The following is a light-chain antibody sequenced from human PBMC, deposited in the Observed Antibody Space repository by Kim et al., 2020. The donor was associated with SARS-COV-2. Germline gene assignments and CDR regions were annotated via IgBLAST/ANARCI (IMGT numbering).Light chain of an antibody. CDR3: QHYHSWPLA. CDR1: QSVGAN. J-gene: IGKJ4*01. Sequence: VPPGERATHSCRASQSVGANLAWYQQKPGLTPRLLIYRASTRATGIPARFSGSGSETEFTLTISSLQSEDFAVYYCQHYHSWPLAFGGGTKVDIK. CDR2: RAS. V-gene: IGKV3-15*01.